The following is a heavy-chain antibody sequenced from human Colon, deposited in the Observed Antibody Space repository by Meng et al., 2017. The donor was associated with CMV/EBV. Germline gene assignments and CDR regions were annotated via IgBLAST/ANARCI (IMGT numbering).Heavy chain of an antibody. V-gene: IGHV3-73*01. D-gene: IGHD4-17*01. J-gene: IGHJ3*01. CDR3: TRRWGDGDYGHDAFDL. CDR2: VRNKANTYAT. Sequence: GGSLRLSCAISGVTFSASAIHWVRQASGKGLEWLGRVRNKANTYATTYTASLKARFTISRDDSKTPGYLQMNSLETDDTAVYYCTRRWGDGDYGHDAFDLWGQGTMVTVSS. CDR1: GVTFSASA.